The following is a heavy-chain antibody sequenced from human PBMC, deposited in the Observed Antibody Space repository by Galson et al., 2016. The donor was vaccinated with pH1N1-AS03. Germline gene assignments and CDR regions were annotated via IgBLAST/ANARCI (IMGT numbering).Heavy chain of an antibody. CDR2: ITSSGGSGSTI. J-gene: IGHJ4*02. CDR3: ARGWYDIWTGYLVDPFDY. V-gene: IGHV3-11*01. CDR1: GFTFGDYY. Sequence: SLRLSCSASGFTFGDYYMSWIRQAPGKGLEWISCITSSGGSGSTIYYADSVKGRFTISRDNDKNSLYLQTNSLRADDTAVYFCARGWYDIWTGYLVDPFDYWGQGALVTVSS. D-gene: IGHD3-9*01.